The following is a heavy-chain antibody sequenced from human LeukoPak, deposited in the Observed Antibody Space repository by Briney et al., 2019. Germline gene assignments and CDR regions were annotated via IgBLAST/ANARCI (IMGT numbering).Heavy chain of an antibody. CDR2: INVNSGGT. D-gene: IGHD2-15*01. CDR1: GYTFTDDY. CDR3: ARDLGGVVVAATPGY. V-gene: IGHV1-2*02. J-gene: IGHJ4*02. Sequence: ASLKVSCKASGYTFTDDYIHWVRQAPGQGLEWMGWINVNSGGTNYAQKFYARVTMTRDTSISTAYMELSRLRSDDTAVYYCARDLGGVVVAATPGYWGQGTLVTVSS.